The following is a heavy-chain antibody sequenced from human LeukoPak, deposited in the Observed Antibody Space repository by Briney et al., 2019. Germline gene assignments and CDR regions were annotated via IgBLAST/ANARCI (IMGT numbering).Heavy chain of an antibody. CDR2: ISGSSSTI. Sequence: GGSLRLSCAASGFTFSDYYMSWIRQAPGKGLEWVSYISGSSSTIYHADSVKGRFTISRDNAKNSLYLQMNSLRAEDTAVYYCARRIYYDNSGYSYWGQGALVTVSS. V-gene: IGHV3-11*01. CDR3: ARRIYYDNSGYSY. D-gene: IGHD3-22*01. CDR1: GFTFSDYY. J-gene: IGHJ4*02.